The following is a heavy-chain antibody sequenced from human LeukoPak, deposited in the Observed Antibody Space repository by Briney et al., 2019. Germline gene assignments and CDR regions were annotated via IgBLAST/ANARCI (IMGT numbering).Heavy chain of an antibody. D-gene: IGHD4-17*01. CDR3: ARAILVTTSHGYYYYYGMDV. CDR1: GGSISSSSYY. CDR2: IYYSGST. V-gene: IGHV4-39*07. Sequence: PSETLSLTCTVSGGSISSSSYYWGWIRQPPGKGLEWIGSIYYSGSTYYNPSLKSRVTISVDRSKNQFSLKLSSVTAADTAVYYCARAILVTTSHGYYYYYGMDVWGQGTTVTVSS. J-gene: IGHJ6*02.